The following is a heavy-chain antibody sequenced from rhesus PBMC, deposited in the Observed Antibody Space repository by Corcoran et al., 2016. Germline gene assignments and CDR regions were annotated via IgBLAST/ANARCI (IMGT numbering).Heavy chain of an antibody. CDR2: IYVKSAST. V-gene: IGHV4-73*01. CDR3: ARDSYSSWGVAFDF. J-gene: IGHJ3*01. Sequence: QVKLQQWGEGLVKPSETLSLTCAVYGGSISGYYYWSWIRQPPGKGVEWIGYIYVKSASTNYNPSLKNRVTSSKDTSKNQFYLKLSSVTAADTAVYYCARDSYSSWGVAFDFWGQGLRVTVSS. D-gene: IGHD6-13*01. CDR1: GGSISGYYY.